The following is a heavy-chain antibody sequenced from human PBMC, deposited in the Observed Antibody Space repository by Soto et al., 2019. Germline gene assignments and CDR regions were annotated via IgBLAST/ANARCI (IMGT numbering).Heavy chain of an antibody. CDR1: GYSFTSYW. D-gene: IGHD3-22*01. CDR3: ARQWLLSVYYYGMDV. Sequence: LGESLKISCKGSGYSFTSYWISWVRQMPGKGLEWMGRIDPSDSYTNYSPSFQGHVTISADKSISTAYLQWSSLKASDTAMYYCARQWLLSVYYYGMDVWGQGTTVTVSS. CDR2: IDPSDSYT. J-gene: IGHJ6*02. V-gene: IGHV5-10-1*01.